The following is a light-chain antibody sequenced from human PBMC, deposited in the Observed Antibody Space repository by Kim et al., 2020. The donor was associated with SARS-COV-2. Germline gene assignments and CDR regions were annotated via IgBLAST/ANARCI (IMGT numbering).Light chain of an antibody. V-gene: IGLV3-19*01. CDR2: GKN. J-gene: IGLJ1*01. Sequence: ALGPTFRITCQGDSLRSYYARWYQQKPGQAPVLVIYGKNNRPSGIPDRFSGSSSGNTASLTITGAQAEDEADYYCNSRDSSGNHYVFGTGTKVTVL. CDR3: NSRDSSGNHYV. CDR1: SLRSYY.